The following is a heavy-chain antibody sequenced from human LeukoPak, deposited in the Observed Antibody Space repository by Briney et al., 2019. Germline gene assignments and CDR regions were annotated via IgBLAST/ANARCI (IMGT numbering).Heavy chain of an antibody. Sequence: SETLSLTCTVSGVSISSYYWSWIRQPPGKGLEWIGYIYYSGSTNYNPSLKSRVTISVDTSKNQFSLKLSSVTAADTAVYYCASLGEQTDYWGQGTLVTVSS. D-gene: IGHD3-16*01. CDR3: ASLGEQTDY. J-gene: IGHJ4*02. CDR1: GVSISSYY. V-gene: IGHV4-59*08. CDR2: IYYSGST.